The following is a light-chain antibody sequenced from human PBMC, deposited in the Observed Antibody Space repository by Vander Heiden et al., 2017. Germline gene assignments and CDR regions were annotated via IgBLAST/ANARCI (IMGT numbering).Light chain of an antibody. CDR2: AAS. J-gene: IGKJ4*01. Sequence: DIQMTPSPSSVSASVGDRVTITCRASKGILRWLAGYQQQPGKAPKLLIYAASGLQRGVPSRFSGRGSGTDFTLTISSLQPEDCATYYCQQANSFPSGLTFGGGTKVEIK. CDR1: KGILRW. V-gene: IGKV1-12*02. CDR3: QQANSFPSGLT.